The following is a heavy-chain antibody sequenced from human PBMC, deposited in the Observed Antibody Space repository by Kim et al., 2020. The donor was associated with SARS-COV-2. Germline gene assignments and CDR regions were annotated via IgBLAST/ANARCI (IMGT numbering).Heavy chain of an antibody. Sequence: SETLSLTCAVYGGSFSGYYWSWIRQPPGKGLEWIGEINHSGSTNYNPSLKSRVTISVDTSKNQFSLKLSSVTAADTAVYYCARVIRGWGFDAFDIWGQGTMVTVSS. CDR2: INHSGST. V-gene: IGHV4-34*01. D-gene: IGHD6-19*01. CDR3: ARVIRGWGFDAFDI. J-gene: IGHJ3*02. CDR1: GGSFSGYY.